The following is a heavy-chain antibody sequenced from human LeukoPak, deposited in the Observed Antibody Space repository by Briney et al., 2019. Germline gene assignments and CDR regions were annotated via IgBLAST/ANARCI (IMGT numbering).Heavy chain of an antibody. J-gene: IGHJ6*03. Sequence: GASVKVSCKASGYTFTDYYMHWVQQAPGQGLEWMGWINPSSGGTNYAQKFQGRVTMTRDTSISTAYMELSRLRSDDTAVYYCARDREGYSYGFYYYYYMDVWGKGTTVTISS. CDR1: GYTFTDYY. V-gene: IGHV1-2*02. CDR3: ARDREGYSYGFYYYYYMDV. CDR2: INPSSGGT. D-gene: IGHD5-18*01.